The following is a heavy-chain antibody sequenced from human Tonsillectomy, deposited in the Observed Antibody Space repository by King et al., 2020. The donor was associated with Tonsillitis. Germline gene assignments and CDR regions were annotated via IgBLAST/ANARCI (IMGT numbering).Heavy chain of an antibody. D-gene: IGHD2-2*01. CDR3: AKGGCSSTSCYYDCDY. CDR1: GFTFSSYA. J-gene: IGHJ4*02. CDR2: ISGSGGST. Sequence: VQLVESVGGLVQPGGSLRLFCSASGFTFSSYAMSLVRQAPGKWLQGVYAISGSGGSTYYGTSVKGRFTISRDNSKNTLYLQMYSLRAEDTAVYYCAKGGCSSTSCYYDCDYWGQGTLVTVSS. V-gene: IGHV3-23*02.